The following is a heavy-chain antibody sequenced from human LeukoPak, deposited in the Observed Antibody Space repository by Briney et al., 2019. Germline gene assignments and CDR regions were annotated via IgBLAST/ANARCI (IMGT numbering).Heavy chain of an antibody. CDR1: GFIFSNYN. J-gene: IGHJ4*02. Sequence: GGSLRLSCAASGFIFSNYNMNWVRQAPGKGLEWVSSISSSSSFMKYADSLKGRFTISRDNAKNSLYLQVNSLRAEDTAVYYCARGPTLTTVDNWGQGTLVTVPS. CDR3: ARGPTLTTVDN. D-gene: IGHD3-3*01. CDR2: ISSSSSFM. V-gene: IGHV3-21*01.